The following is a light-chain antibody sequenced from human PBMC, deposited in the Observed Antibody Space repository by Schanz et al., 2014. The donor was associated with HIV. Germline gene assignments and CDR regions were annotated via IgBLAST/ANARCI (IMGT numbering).Light chain of an antibody. CDR3: GSYTFASTPYV. CDR2: DVS. CDR1: SSDVGGYNH. V-gene: IGLV2-14*01. J-gene: IGLJ1*01. Sequence: QSVLTQPPSASGSPGQSVTISCTGTSSDVGGYNHVSWYQQHPDKAPRLIIYDVSNRPSGVSSRFSGSKSGNTASLTISGLQAEDEADYYCGSYTFASTPYVFGSGTKLTVL.